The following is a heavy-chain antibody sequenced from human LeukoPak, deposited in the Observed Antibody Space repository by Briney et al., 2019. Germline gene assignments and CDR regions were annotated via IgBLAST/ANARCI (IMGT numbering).Heavy chain of an antibody. CDR3: ACAPFFNYDRSGYYYD. D-gene: IGHD3-22*01. J-gene: IGHJ4*02. CDR2: INPNSGGP. Sequence: ASVKVSCKASGYTSTGYYMHWVRPAPGQGLEWMGRINPNSGGPNYAQKLQGRGTMSRDTSIRPAYMELSRLRSDDTAVYYCACAPFFNYDRSGYYYDWGQGTLVTVSP. CDR1: GYTSTGYY. V-gene: IGHV1-2*06.